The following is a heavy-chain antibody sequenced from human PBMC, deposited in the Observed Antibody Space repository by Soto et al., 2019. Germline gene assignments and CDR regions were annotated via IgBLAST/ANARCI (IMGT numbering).Heavy chain of an antibody. J-gene: IGHJ4*02. V-gene: IGHV3-30*03. Sequence: PGGSLRLSCVASDFDFSSYGIHWVRQAPGKGLEWVAASSYDGRETFYADSAKGRFTVSKEMSKNTAFLQMNALRHEDTAVYFCARDSGWPILNFDNWGQGTPVTVSS. CDR1: DFDFSSYG. CDR2: SSYDGRET. D-gene: IGHD3-10*01. CDR3: ARDSGWPILNFDN.